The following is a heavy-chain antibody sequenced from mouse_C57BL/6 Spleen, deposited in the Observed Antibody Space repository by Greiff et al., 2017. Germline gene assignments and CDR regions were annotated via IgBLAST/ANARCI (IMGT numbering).Heavy chain of an antibody. CDR2: ISSGSSTI. CDR1: GFTFSDYG. V-gene: IGHV5-17*01. Sequence: DVMLVESGGGLVKPGGSLKLSCAASGFTFSDYGMHWVRQAPEKGLEWVAYISSGSSTIYYADTVKGRFTISRDNAKNTLFLQMTSLSSEDTAMYYCAINWDGFAYWGQGTLVTVSA. CDR3: AINWDGFAY. D-gene: IGHD4-1*01. J-gene: IGHJ3*01.